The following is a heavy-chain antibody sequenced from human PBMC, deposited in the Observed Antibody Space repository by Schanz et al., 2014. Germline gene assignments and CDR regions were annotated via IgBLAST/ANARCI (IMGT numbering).Heavy chain of an antibody. CDR3: ARDFLLEQLGYSHYYYAMDV. V-gene: IGHV3-48*01. J-gene: IGHJ6*02. CDR2: ISSSSSTR. Sequence: VHLMESGGGVVQPGRSLRLSCAASGFTFSSYSMNWVRQAPGKGLEWVSYISSSSSTRYYADSVKGRFTISRDNAKNSLFLQMNSLRAEDTAVYYCARDFLLEQLGYSHYYYAMDVWGQGTTXTVSS. CDR1: GFTFSSYS. D-gene: IGHD2-15*01.